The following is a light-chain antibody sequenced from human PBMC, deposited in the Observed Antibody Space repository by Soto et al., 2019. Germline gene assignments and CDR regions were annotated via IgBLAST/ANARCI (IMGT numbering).Light chain of an antibody. J-gene: IGKJ1*01. CDR2: GAS. CDR3: QQYNNWPRT. V-gene: IGKV3-15*01. CDR1: QSVSSN. Sequence: EIVMTQSPATLSVSPGERATLSCWASQSVSSNLAWYQQKPGQAPGLLIYGASTRAPGIPARFSGSGSGTEFTLTISSLQSEDFAVYYCQQYNNWPRTFGQGTKVEIK.